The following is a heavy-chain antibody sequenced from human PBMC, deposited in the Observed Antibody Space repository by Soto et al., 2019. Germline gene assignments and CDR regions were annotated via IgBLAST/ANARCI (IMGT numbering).Heavy chain of an antibody. V-gene: IGHV4-59*08. CDR2: IYYSGST. CDR3: ARLMGYRAGFDP. Sequence: PSETLSLTCTVSGGSISSYYWSWIRQPPGKGLEWIGYIYYSGSTNYNPSLKSRVTISVDTSKNQFSLKLSSVTAADTAVYYCARLMGYRAGFDPWGQGTLVTVSS. D-gene: IGHD6-13*01. J-gene: IGHJ5*02. CDR1: GGSISSYY.